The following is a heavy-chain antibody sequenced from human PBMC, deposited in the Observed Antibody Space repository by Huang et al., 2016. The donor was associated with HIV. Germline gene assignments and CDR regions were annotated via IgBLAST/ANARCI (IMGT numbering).Heavy chain of an antibody. CDR3: ARSGPRWGLATIWTLVY. CDR2: IIPIFGTT. J-gene: IGHJ4*02. D-gene: IGHD5-12*01. Sequence: QVQLVQSGAEVKKPGSSVKLSCQSSGGGSSSYAISWVRQARGQGLDWMGGIIPIFGTTDYAPRCQGRVTITADESTNTAYIELSSLEYDDTALYYCARSGPRWGLATIWTLVYWGQGTLVTVSS. V-gene: IGHV1-69*13. CDR1: GGGSSSYA.